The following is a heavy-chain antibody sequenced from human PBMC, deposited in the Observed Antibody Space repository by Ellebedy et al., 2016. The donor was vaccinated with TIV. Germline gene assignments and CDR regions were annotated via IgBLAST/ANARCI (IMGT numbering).Heavy chain of an antibody. CDR3: ARDQWLGRAYYFDY. CDR1: GFTFSNYW. V-gene: IGHV3-7*01. Sequence: GESLKISCAASGFTFSNYWMSWVRQAPGKGLEWVANIKQDGSERYYVDSVKGRFTISRDNAKNSLYLQMNSLTAEDTAVYYCARDQWLGRAYYFDYWGQGTLLTVSS. J-gene: IGHJ4*02. D-gene: IGHD6-19*01. CDR2: IKQDGSER.